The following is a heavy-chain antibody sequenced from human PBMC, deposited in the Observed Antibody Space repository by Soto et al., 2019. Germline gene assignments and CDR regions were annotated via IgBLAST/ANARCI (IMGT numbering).Heavy chain of an antibody. Sequence: PGGSLRLSCAASGGTFSSYAISWVRQAPGQGLEWMGGIIPIFGTANYARKFQGRVTITADESTSTAYMELSSLRSEDTAVYYCARGRNEVRNYDDFDYWGQGTLVTVSS. D-gene: IGHD1-7*01. J-gene: IGHJ4*02. CDR2: IIPIFGTA. V-gene: IGHV1-69*01. CDR3: ARGRNEVRNYDDFDY. CDR1: GGTFSSYA.